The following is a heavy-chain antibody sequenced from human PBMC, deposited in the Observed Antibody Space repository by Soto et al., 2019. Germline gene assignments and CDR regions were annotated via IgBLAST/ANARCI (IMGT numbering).Heavy chain of an antibody. CDR3: ARGVRIAVAGTRWFDP. J-gene: IGHJ5*02. CDR2: IYHSGST. V-gene: IGHV4-4*02. Sequence: PSETLSLTCAVSGGSISSGGYSWSWVRQPPGKGLEWIGEIYHSGSTNYNPSLKSRVTISVDKSKNQFSLKLSSVTAADTAVYYCARGVRIAVAGTRWFDPWGQGTLVTVSS. D-gene: IGHD6-19*01. CDR1: GGSISSGGYS.